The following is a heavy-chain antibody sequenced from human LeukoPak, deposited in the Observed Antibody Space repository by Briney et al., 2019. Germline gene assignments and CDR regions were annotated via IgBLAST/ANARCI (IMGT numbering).Heavy chain of an antibody. CDR3: AKGDYDSSGYYPPYFDS. J-gene: IGHJ4*02. V-gene: IGHV3-23*01. Sequence: GGSLRLSCAASGFIFSIYAMTWVRQAPGKGLEWVSVISGSGGSTSYADSVKGRFTISRDNSKNTLYLQMNSLRAEDTAIYYCAKGDYDSSGYYPPYFDSWGQGTLVTVSS. D-gene: IGHD3-22*01. CDR2: ISGSGGST. CDR1: GFIFSIYA.